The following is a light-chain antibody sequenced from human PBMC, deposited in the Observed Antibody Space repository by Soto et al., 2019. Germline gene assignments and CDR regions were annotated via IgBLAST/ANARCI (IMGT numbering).Light chain of an antibody. CDR1: QAIRSD. CDR3: HQYDKWPTWP. J-gene: IGKJ1*01. CDR2: DVS. V-gene: IGKV3-15*01. Sequence: EIVMTQSPVALSVSPGERATLSCRVSQAIRSDLAWYQQKPGQAPRLLISDVSTRATGIPARFNSSGSGTEFTLAISSLQFEDFAVYYCHQYDKWPTWPFGQGTKVDIK.